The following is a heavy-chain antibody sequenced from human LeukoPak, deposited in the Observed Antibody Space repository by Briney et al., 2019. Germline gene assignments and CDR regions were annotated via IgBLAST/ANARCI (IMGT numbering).Heavy chain of an antibody. V-gene: IGHV3-30*18. CDR1: GFTFSTFG. Sequence: GGSLRLSCAASGFTFSTFGMHWVRQAPGKGLEWVAVIASDGRDKKYVDSVKGRFTISRDNSRNTLFLQMNSLRPEDTAVYYCAKDRAVGSAIYDFDYWGQGNLVTVSS. J-gene: IGHJ4*02. CDR3: AKDRAVGSAIYDFDY. CDR2: IASDGRDK. D-gene: IGHD3-3*01.